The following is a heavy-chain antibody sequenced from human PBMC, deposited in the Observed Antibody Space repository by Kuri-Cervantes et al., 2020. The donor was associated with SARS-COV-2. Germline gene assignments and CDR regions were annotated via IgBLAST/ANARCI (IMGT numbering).Heavy chain of an antibody. CDR2: INHSGST. CDR1: GGSFSGYY. CDR3: ARGRPPIYLGYCSSTSCHRYYFDY. J-gene: IGHJ4*02. D-gene: IGHD2-2*01. Sequence: SETLSLTCAVYGGSFSGYYWSWIRQPPGKGLEWIGEINHSGSTNYNPSLKSRVTISVDTSKNQLSLKLSSVTAADTAVCYCARGRPPIYLGYCSSTSCHRYYFDYWGQGTLVTVSS. V-gene: IGHV4-34*01.